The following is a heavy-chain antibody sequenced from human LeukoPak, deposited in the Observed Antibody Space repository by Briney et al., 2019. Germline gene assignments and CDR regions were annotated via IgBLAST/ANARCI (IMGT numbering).Heavy chain of an antibody. CDR2: ISSSGSTI. D-gene: IGHD6-13*01. Sequence: GGSLRLSCAASGFTFSDYYMSWIRQAPGKGLEWVSYISSSGSTIYYADPVKGRFTISRDSAKNSLYLQMNSLRAEDTAVYYCARETAAGRSGDYWGQGTLVTVSS. CDR3: ARETAAGRSGDY. CDR1: GFTFSDYY. J-gene: IGHJ4*02. V-gene: IGHV3-11*01.